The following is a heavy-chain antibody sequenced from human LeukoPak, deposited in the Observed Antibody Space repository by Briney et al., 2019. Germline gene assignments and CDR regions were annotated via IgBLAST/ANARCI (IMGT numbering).Heavy chain of an antibody. J-gene: IGHJ4*02. CDR1: GFPFRSYG. CDR3: ARGAYYYDSSGYSPFDY. CDR2: IRSDGSDK. V-gene: IGHV3-30*02. D-gene: IGHD3-22*01. Sequence: GGSLRLSCAASGFPFRSYGMHWVRQAPGKGLEWVAFIRSDGSDKFNADSVRGRFTISRDNSKNTLYLQMNSLRAEDTAVYYCARGAYYYDSSGYSPFDYWGQGTLVTVSS.